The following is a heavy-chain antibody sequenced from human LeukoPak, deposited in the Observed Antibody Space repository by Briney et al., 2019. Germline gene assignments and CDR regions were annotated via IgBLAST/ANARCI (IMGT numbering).Heavy chain of an antibody. J-gene: IGHJ4*02. CDR3: ARGSGYLETFDY. CDR1: GFTFSSYG. CDR2: ISGSGGST. Sequence: GGSLRLSCAASGFTFSSYGMSWVRQAPGKGLEWVSAISGSGGSTYYADSVKGRFTISRDNSKYTLYLQMNSLRAEDTAVYYCARGSGYLETFDYWGQGTLVTVSS. D-gene: IGHD3-22*01. V-gene: IGHV3-23*01.